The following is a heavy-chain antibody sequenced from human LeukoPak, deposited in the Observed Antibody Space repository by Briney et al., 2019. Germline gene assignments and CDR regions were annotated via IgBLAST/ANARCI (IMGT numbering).Heavy chain of an antibody. Sequence: GGPLTLSCTASGFTFSDCDMRWSRQAPGRGLQWVSSFCYMGEHRYCADSAKGRFTISRDSAKNSLYLQMDNLRADDTAVYYCGKAFPPLRVAAAGDYWGQGTLVTVSS. CDR3: GKAFPPLRVAAAGDY. D-gene: IGHD6-25*01. J-gene: IGHJ4*02. V-gene: IGHV3-21*06. CDR2: FCYMGEHR. CDR1: GFTFSDCD.